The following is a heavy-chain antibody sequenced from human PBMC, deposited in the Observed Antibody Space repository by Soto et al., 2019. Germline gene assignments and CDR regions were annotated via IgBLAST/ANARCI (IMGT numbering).Heavy chain of an antibody. CDR3: AGDPGNSCYYYGMDV. CDR1: GVTLSNFA. D-gene: IGHD2-2*01. V-gene: IGHV1-69*01. Sequence: QVQLVQSGAEVKKPGSSVKVSCKASGVTLSNFAISWVRQAPGQGLEWMGGIIPIFGTSHYAQKFQGRVTITADESTSTAYMELISLRPEDTAVYYCAGDPGNSCYYYGMDVWGQGTTVTVSS. J-gene: IGHJ6*02. CDR2: IIPIFGTS.